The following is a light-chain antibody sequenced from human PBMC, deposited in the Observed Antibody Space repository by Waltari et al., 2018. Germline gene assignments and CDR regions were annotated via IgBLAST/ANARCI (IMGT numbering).Light chain of an antibody. J-gene: IGLJ3*02. CDR1: SRDVGGYVT. CDR2: AVT. CDR3: SAYAGSNLWV. Sequence: HSSLTQPPPPSASPGQSATISSTGTSRDVGGYVTVSCYQQHPAQAPNVMMYAVTKRPSVVSDRFSGSKSRNPASQTVSGLQAEDEADYYCSAYAGSNLWVFGGGTKLTVL. V-gene: IGLV2-8*01.